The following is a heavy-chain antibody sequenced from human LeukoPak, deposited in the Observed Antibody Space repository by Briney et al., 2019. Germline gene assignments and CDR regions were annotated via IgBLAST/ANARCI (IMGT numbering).Heavy chain of an antibody. V-gene: IGHV1-2*02. J-gene: IGHJ6*03. Sequence: GASVKVSCKASGYIFTDYYIHWVRQAPGQGLEWMGWINPNSGGTNFAQKFQGRVTMTRDTSISTAYMGVSRLRSDDTAVYYCARVGQRVLLWFGELLVPSDYYYYMDVWGKGTTVTISS. CDR1: GYIFTDYY. D-gene: IGHD3-10*01. CDR3: ARVGQRVLLWFGELLVPSDYYYYMDV. CDR2: INPNSGGT.